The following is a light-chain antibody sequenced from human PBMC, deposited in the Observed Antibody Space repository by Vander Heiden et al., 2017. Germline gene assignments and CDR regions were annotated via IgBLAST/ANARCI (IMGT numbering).Light chain of an antibody. J-gene: IGKJ2*01. CDR1: QSISSW. CDR3: QQYNSYSGYT. CDR2: KAS. Sequence: DIQMTQYPSTLSASVGERVTITCRASQSISSWLAWYQQKPGKDPKLLIYKASSLESGVPSRFSGSGSGTEFTLTISSLQPADFATYYCQQYNSYSGYTFGQGTKLEIK. V-gene: IGKV1-5*03.